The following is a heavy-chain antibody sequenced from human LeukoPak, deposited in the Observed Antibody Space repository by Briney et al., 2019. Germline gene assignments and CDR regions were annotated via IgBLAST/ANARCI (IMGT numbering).Heavy chain of an antibody. CDR2: IGVTGDT. J-gene: IGHJ2*01. D-gene: IGHD2-15*01. Sequence: GGSLGLSYAASGFTVSRDDFHWVRQAPGKGLEWVAAIGVTGDTYYADSVKGRFTISREDAANSLYLQMRSLGAGDTALYYCTKEFCGSRAACAGGSYYDFWGRGALVTVSS. CDR3: TKEFCGSRAACAGGSYYDF. CDR1: GFTVSRDD. V-gene: IGHV3-13*01.